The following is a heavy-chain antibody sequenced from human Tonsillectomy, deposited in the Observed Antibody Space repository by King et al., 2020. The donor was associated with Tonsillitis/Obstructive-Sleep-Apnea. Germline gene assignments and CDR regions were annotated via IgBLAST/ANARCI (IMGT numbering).Heavy chain of an antibody. D-gene: IGHD6-6*01. CDR1: GYTFTSYY. Sequence: QLVQSGAEVKKPGASVKVSCKASGYTFTSYYIHWVRQAPGQGLEWMGIINPSGGSTSYAQKFQGRVTMTRDTSTSTVCMELSSLRSEETAVYYCARDGSVATRPLDYWGQGTLVTVSS. CDR3: ARDGSVATRPLDY. V-gene: IGHV1-46*01. CDR2: INPSGGST. J-gene: IGHJ4*02.